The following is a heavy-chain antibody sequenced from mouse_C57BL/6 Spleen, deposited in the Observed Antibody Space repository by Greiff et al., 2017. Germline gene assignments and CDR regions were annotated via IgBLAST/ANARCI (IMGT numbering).Heavy chain of an antibody. D-gene: IGHD2-4*01. CDR3: ARYSYDYDD. J-gene: IGHJ2*01. CDR2: INPNNGGT. V-gene: IGHV1-26*01. Sequence: EVQLQQSGPELVKPGASVKISCKASGYTFTDYYMNWVKQSHGKSLEWIGDINPNNGGTSYNQKFKGKATLTVDQSSSTAYMELRSLTSEDSAVYYCARYSYDYDDWGQGTTLTVSS. CDR1: GYTFTDYY.